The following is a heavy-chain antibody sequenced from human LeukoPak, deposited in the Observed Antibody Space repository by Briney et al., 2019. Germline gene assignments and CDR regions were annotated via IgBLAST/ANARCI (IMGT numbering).Heavy chain of an antibody. V-gene: IGHV1-18*01. CDR1: GYTFSSYG. CDR2: ISAYNGNR. CDR3: ARDIKSYDSSGYCDY. D-gene: IGHD3-22*01. J-gene: IGHJ4*02. Sequence: ASVKVSCKTSGYTFSSYGVSWVRQAPGQGLEWMGWISAYNGNRNYAQNFQGRVTMTTDTSTSTAYMDLRSLRSDDTAVYYCARDIKSYDSSGYCDYWGQGTLVTVSS.